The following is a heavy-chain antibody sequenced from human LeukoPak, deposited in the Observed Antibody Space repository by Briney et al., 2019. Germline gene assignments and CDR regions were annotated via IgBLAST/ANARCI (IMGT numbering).Heavy chain of an antibody. D-gene: IGHD5-18*01. CDR2: INPNGDST. V-gene: IGHV3-64*01. Sequence: GGSLRLSCAGSGFTFSVYSMHWVRQAPGRGLEYVSAINPNGDSTYYANSVKGRFTISRDNSKNTLYLQMNSLRAGDTAVYYWAKEGNEIYSYGLFDYWGQVTLVIVA. J-gene: IGHJ4*02. CDR3: AKEGNEIYSYGLFDY. CDR1: GFTFSVYS.